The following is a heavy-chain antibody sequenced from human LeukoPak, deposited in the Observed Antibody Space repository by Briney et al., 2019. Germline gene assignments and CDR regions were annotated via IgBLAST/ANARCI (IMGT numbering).Heavy chain of an antibody. J-gene: IGHJ4*02. V-gene: IGHV1-2*02. CDR1: GYTFTGYY. CDR3: ARDSRVTNGDY. Sequence: GASVKVSCKASGYTFTGYYIHWVRQAPGQGLEWVGLVNPNNGDTKYAQKFQGRGTMTRDTSVSTAYMEVSKLTSDDTAVYYCARDSRVTNGDYWGQGTLVTVSS. CDR2: VNPNNGDT. D-gene: IGHD3-10*01.